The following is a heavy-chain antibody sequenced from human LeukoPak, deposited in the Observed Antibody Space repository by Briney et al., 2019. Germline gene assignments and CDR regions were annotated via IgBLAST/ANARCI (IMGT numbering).Heavy chain of an antibody. J-gene: IGHJ4*02. CDR3: ARSGYSYGYDY. CDR2: VSHTGST. D-gene: IGHD5-18*01. Sequence: WLGEVSHTGSTNDNPSLKSRVTISIDTSKNQFSLNLSSVTAADTAVYFCARSGYSYGYDYWGQETLVTVSS. V-gene: IGHV4-34*01.